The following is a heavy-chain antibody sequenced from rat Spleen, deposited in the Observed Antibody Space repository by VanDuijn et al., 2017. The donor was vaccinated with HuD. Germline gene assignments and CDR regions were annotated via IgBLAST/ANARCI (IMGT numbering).Heavy chain of an antibody. CDR1: GFTFSDYY. CDR2: ISTGGGNT. D-gene: IGHD1-3*01. V-gene: IGHV5-25*01. Sequence: EVQLVESDGGLVQPGRSLKLSCAASGFTFSDYYMAWVRQAPTKGLEWVASISTGGGNTYYRDSVKGRFTISRDSAESTLYLQMDSLRSEDTATYYCARHAGDYGSYFDYWGQGVMVTVSS. J-gene: IGHJ2*01. CDR3: ARHAGDYGSYFDY.